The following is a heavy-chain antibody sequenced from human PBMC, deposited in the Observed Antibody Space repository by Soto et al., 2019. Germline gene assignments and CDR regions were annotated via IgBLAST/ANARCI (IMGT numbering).Heavy chain of an antibody. CDR3: ARGIRNYYGVDV. V-gene: IGHV3-74*01. J-gene: IGHJ6*02. Sequence: EVQLVEPGEALFQLGGPRGPPGAASELPSVTYWRPWVRQPPGTGLEWVSRIKGDGSSTSYADSVKGRFTISRDNAKNTLYLQMNSLGAEDTAVYWCARGIRNYYGVDVWGQGTTVTVSS. CDR1: ELPSVTYW. CDR2: IKGDGSST.